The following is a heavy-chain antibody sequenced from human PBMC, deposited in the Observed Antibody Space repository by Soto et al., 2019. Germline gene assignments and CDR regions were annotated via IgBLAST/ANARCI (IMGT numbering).Heavy chain of an antibody. CDR2: IVVGNGNT. CDR3: VIASAGYFRSFFI. Sequence: ASVKVSCKASGFTFCTSTIQWVRQTRGHHLEWIGWIVVGNGNTNFAQNLRQRVTFSRDMSTSTAYMELSSLRSDDTALYYCVIASAGYFRSFFIWG. D-gene: IGHD2-21*01. V-gene: IGHV1-58*02. J-gene: IGHJ3*02. CDR1: GFTFCTST.